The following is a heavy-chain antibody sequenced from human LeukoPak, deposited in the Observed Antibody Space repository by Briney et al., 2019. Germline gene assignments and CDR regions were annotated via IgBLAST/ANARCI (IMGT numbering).Heavy chain of an antibody. CDR1: GYKFTNYW. CDR3: ARHTGEGSHFQH. D-gene: IGHD3-16*01. V-gene: IGHV5-51*01. CDR2: IYPRDSDT. J-gene: IGHJ1*01. Sequence: GESLKISCKGSGYKFTNYWIAWVRQMPGQGLEWLGIIYPRDSDTRYSPSFQGQVSISVDTSIDTAYLQWSSVKASDTAMYYCARHTGEGSHFQHWGQGSLVTVSS.